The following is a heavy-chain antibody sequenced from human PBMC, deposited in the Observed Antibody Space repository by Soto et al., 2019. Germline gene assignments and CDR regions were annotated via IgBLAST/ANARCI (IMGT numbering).Heavy chain of an antibody. V-gene: IGHV3-48*02. CDR3: ARVKYSGSYSPFDN. D-gene: IGHD1-26*01. CDR1: GFIFSSYS. J-gene: IGHJ4*02. CDR2: ISSSSNSI. Sequence: EVQLVESGGGLVQPGGSLRLSCAASGFIFSSYSMNWVRQAPGKWLEWVSYISSSSNSIYYADSVKGRFTSSRDNSKNSLFLPMNSLRDEDTAVYFCARVKYSGSYSPFDNWGQGTLVTVSS.